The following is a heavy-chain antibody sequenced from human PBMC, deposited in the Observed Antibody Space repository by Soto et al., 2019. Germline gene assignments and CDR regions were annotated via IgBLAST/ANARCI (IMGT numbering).Heavy chain of an antibody. V-gene: IGHV4-59*01. CDR3: ARVETGYSSSWYYFDY. D-gene: IGHD6-13*01. Sequence: SETLSLTCTVSGGSISSYYWSWIRQPPGKGLEWIGYIYYSGSTNYNPSLKSRVTISVDTSKNQFSLKLSSVTAADTAVYYCARVETGYSSSWYYFDYWGQGTLVTVSS. CDR2: IYYSGST. CDR1: GGSISSYY. J-gene: IGHJ4*02.